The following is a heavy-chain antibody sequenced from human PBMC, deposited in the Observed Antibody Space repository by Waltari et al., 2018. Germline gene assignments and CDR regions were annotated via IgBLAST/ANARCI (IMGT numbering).Heavy chain of an antibody. CDR3: ARRRDGDYNY. D-gene: IGHD4-17*01. V-gene: IGHV4-39*07. CDR2: IYYSGGT. J-gene: IGHJ4*02. CDR1: GGSISSSSYY. Sequence: QLQLQESGPGLVKPSETLSLTCTVSGGSISSSSYYWGWIRQPPGKGLEWIGSIYYSGGTYYNPSLKSRVPISVDTSKNQFSLKLSSVTAADTAVYYCARRRDGDYNYWGQGTLVTVSS.